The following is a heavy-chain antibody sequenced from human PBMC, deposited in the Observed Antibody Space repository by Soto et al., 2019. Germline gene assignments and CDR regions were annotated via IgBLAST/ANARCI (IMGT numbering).Heavy chain of an antibody. CDR1: GFTFGDYA. CDR2: ISGSGGST. V-gene: IGHV3-23*01. Sequence: PGGSLRLSCTASGFTFGDYAMSWFRQAPGKGLEWVSAISGSGGSTYYADSVKGRFTISRDNSKNTLYLQMNNLRAEDTAVYYCAKDPIFGTAPDAFDIWGQGTMVTVSS. D-gene: IGHD3-10*02. CDR3: AKDPIFGTAPDAFDI. J-gene: IGHJ3*02.